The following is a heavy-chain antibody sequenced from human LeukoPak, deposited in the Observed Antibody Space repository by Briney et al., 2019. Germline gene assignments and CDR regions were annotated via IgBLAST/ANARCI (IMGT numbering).Heavy chain of an antibody. CDR2: IYHSGST. D-gene: IGHD6-6*01. V-gene: IGHV4-38-2*02. CDR1: GYSISSGYY. J-gene: IGHJ3*02. CDR3: ARLLRREYSSPLGAFDI. Sequence: SETLSLTCTVSGYSISSGYYWGWIRQPPGKGLEWIGSIYHSGSTYYNPSLKSRVTISVDTSKNQFSLKLSSVTAADTAVYYRARLLRREYSSPLGAFDIWGQGTMVTVSS.